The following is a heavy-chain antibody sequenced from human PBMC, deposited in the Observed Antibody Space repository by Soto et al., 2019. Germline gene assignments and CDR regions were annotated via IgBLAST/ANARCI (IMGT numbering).Heavy chain of an antibody. D-gene: IGHD3-10*01. Sequence: EVQLVESGGGLVQPGGSLRLSCAASGFTFSSYWMSWVHQAPGKGLEWVANIKQDGSEKYYVDSVKGRFTISRDNAKNSLYLQMNSLRAEDTAVYYCARAGFGEYYYGSGSYEADYWGQGTLVTVSS. CDR2: IKQDGSEK. J-gene: IGHJ4*02. CDR3: ARAGFGEYYYGSGSYEADY. V-gene: IGHV3-7*01. CDR1: GFTFSSYW.